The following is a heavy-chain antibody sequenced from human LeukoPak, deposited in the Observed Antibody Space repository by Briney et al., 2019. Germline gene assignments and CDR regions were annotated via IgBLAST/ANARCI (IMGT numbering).Heavy chain of an antibody. CDR3: AKDPGGYYGSGSYYSYSDY. D-gene: IGHD3-10*01. CDR2: ISWNSGSI. V-gene: IGHV3-9*01. CDR1: GFTFDDYA. Sequence: GRSLRLSCAASGFTFDDYAMHWVRQAPGKGLEWVSGISWNSGSIGYADSVKGRFTISRDNAKNPLYLQMNSLRAEDTALYYCAKDPGGYYGSGSYYSYSDYWGQGTLVTVSS. J-gene: IGHJ4*02.